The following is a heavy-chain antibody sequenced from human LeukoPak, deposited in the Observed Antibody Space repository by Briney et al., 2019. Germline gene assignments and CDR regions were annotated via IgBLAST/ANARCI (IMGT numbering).Heavy chain of an antibody. Sequence: GGSLRLSCAASGFTFDDYAMHWVRQAPGKGLEWVSGISWNSGSIGYADSVKGRFTISRDNAKNSLYLQMNSLRAEDTAVYYCARAAYCSSTSCYSYYMDVWGKGTTVTVSS. CDR2: ISWNSGSI. CDR1: GFTFDDYA. J-gene: IGHJ6*03. D-gene: IGHD2-2*02. CDR3: ARAAYCSSTSCYSYYMDV. V-gene: IGHV3-9*01.